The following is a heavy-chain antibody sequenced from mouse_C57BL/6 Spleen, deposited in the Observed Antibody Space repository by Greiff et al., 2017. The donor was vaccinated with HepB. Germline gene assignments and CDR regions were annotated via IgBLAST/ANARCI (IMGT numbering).Heavy chain of an antibody. V-gene: IGHV1-64*01. CDR3: AREGVYDGPFDY. D-gene: IGHD2-3*01. CDR1: GYTFTSYW. J-gene: IGHJ2*01. Sequence: QVQLQQPGAELVKPGASVKLSCKASGYTFTSYWMHWVKQRPGQGLEWIGMIHPNSGSTNYNEKFKSKATLTVDKSSSSAYMQLSSLTSEDSAVYYCAREGVYDGPFDYWGQGTTLTVSS. CDR2: IHPNSGST.